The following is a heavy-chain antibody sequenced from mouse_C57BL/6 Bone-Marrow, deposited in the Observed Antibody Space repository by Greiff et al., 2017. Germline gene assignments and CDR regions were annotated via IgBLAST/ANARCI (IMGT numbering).Heavy chain of an antibody. CDR2: IYPGTGDT. V-gene: IGHV1-12*01. CDR1: GYTFTSYN. J-gene: IGHJ4*01. CDR3: ARWSTTVVGGDRMDY. D-gene: IGHD1-1*01. Sequence: QVQLQQSGAELVRPGASVTMSCKASGYTFTSYNMHWVKQTPRQGLEWIGAIYPGTGDTSYNQKFKGKATLTVDKSSSTAYMQRSSLTSEDSAVYFCARWSTTVVGGDRMDYWGQGTSVTVSS.